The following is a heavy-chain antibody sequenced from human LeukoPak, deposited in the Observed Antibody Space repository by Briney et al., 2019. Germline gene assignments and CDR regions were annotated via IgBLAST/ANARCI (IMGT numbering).Heavy chain of an antibody. CDR2: IRYDGSNK. D-gene: IGHD2-2*02. J-gene: IGHJ3*02. Sequence: PGGSLRLSCAASGFTFSSYWMHWVRQAPGKGLEWVAFIRYDGSNKYYADSVKGRFTISRDNSKNTLYLQMNSLRAEDTAVYYCAKAVWYCSSTSCYTEDAFDIRGQGTMVTVSS. V-gene: IGHV3-30*02. CDR3: AKAVWYCSSTSCYTEDAFDI. CDR1: GFTFSSYW.